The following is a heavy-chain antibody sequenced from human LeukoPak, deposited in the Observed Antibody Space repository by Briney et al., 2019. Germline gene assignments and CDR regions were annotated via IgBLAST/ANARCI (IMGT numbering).Heavy chain of an antibody. V-gene: IGHV4-34*01. Sequence: SETLSLTCVVYGGSFSGYYWSWIRQPPGKGLEWIGEINHSGSTSYSPSLKSRVTISADTSQNQFSLKLSSVTAADTAVYYCASRKLGNDYWGQGTLVTVSS. CDR3: ASRKLGNDY. J-gene: IGHJ4*02. D-gene: IGHD7-27*01. CDR2: INHSGST. CDR1: GGSFSGYY.